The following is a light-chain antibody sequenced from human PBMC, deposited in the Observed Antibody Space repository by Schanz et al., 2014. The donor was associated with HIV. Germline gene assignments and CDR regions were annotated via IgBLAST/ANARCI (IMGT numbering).Light chain of an antibody. CDR2: DHY. Sequence: FMLTQPHSVSASPGETVTISCTRSSGPIASNPVQWYQQRPDSAPTAVLYDHYQRPSGIPARFSGSIDSSSNSASLTISGLETEDEADYFCHSCDGRSLGVFGGGTKLTVL. V-gene: IGLV6-57*04. J-gene: IGLJ3*02. CDR3: HSCDGRSLGV. CDR1: SGPIASNP.